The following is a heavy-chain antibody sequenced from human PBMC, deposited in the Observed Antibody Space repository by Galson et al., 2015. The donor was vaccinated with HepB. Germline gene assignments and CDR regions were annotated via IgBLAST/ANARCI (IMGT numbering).Heavy chain of an antibody. CDR3: ASLTMVRGVIITAAFDI. V-gene: IGHV1-58*02. Sequence: SVKVSCKASGFTFTSSAMQWVRQARGQRLEWIGWIVVGSGNTNYAQKFQERVTITRDMSTSTAYMELSSLRSEDTAVYYCASLTMVRGVIITAAFDIWGQGTMVTVSS. D-gene: IGHD3-10*01. CDR2: IVVGSGNT. CDR1: GFTFTSSA. J-gene: IGHJ3*02.